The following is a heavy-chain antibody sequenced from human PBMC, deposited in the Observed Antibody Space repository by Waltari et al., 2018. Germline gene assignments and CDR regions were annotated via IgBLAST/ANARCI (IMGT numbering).Heavy chain of an antibody. CDR2: IRYDGSNK. V-gene: IGHV3-30*02. CDR1: GFTFSSYG. CDR3: AREGDGPGSHAFDI. Sequence: QVQLVESGGGVVQPGGSLRLSCAASGFTFSSYGMHWVRQAPGKGLEWVAFIRYDGSNKYYADSVKGRFTISRDNAKNSLYLQMNSLRAEDTAVYYCAREGDGPGSHAFDIWGQGTMVTVSS. J-gene: IGHJ3*02. D-gene: IGHD1-1*01.